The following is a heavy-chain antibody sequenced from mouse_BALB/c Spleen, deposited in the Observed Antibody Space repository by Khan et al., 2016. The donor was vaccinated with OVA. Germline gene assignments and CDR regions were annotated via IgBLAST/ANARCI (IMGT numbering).Heavy chain of an antibody. J-gene: IGHJ3*01. CDR3: AREGYGGFAY. CDR2: IFPGSGNT. D-gene: IGHD2-14*01. Sequence: QVQLQQSGGELTKPGASVKISCKASGYTFTDYCIDWIRQRPGQGLEWIGQIFPGSGNTSYNEKFKGKATFTVDTSSSTAYMQLSSLTSEDSAVYYCAREGYGGFAYWGQGTLVTVSA. V-gene: IGHV1-9*01. CDR1: GYTFTDYC.